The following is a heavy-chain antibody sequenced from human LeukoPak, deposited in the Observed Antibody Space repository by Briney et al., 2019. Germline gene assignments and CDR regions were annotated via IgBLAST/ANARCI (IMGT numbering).Heavy chain of an antibody. J-gene: IGHJ4*02. D-gene: IGHD6-13*01. V-gene: IGHV3-23*01. CDR1: GAPFSSYA. CDR3: AKDRIGSSWGDFDH. Sequence: PGGPLTLPCAASGAPFSSYAMSWARHAPGQGREWVSAISGSGGRTYYAHSVKGRFTISREDSKNPLYLQMNSLRAEGTAVYYCAKDRIGSSWGDFDHWGQGTLVTVSS. CDR2: ISGSGGRT.